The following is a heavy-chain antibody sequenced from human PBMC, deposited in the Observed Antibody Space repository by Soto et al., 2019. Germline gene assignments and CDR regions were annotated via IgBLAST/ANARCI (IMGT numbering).Heavy chain of an antibody. CDR3: TREMGITPSYNWFDP. CDR1: GFTFGDYA. Sequence: GGSLRLSCTASGFTFGDYAMSWFRQAPGKGLEWVGFIRSKAYGGTTEYAASVKGRFTISRDDSKSIAYLQMNSLKTEDTAVYYCTREMGITPSYNWFDPWGQGTLVTVSS. V-gene: IGHV3-49*03. D-gene: IGHD7-27*01. CDR2: IRSKAYGGTT. J-gene: IGHJ5*02.